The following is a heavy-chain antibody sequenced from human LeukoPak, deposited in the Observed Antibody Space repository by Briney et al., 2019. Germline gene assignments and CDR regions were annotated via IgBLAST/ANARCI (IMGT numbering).Heavy chain of an antibody. CDR1: GYTFTNCY. CDR3: ARDRKLANFFDY. CDR2: INPSGGST. D-gene: IGHD1-14*01. Sequence: ASVKVSCKASGYTFTNCYMHWVRQAPGQGLEWMGIINPSGGSTRYAQKFQGRVTMASDTSTSTVYMELSSLRSEGTAVYYCARDRKLANFFDYWGQGTLVTVSS. V-gene: IGHV1-46*01. J-gene: IGHJ4*02.